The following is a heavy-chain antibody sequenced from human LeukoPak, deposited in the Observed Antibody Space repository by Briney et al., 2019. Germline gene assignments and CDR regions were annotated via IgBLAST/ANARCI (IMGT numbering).Heavy chain of an antibody. V-gene: IGHV4-59*01. Sequence: PSETLSLICTVSGGSISSYYWSWIRQPPGKGLEWIGYIYYSGSTNYNPSLKSRVTISVDTSKNQFSLKLSSVTAADTAVYYCAREAYCGGDCYSGFDYWGQGTLVTVSS. D-gene: IGHD2-21*02. J-gene: IGHJ4*02. CDR2: IYYSGST. CDR1: GGSISSYY. CDR3: AREAYCGGDCYSGFDY.